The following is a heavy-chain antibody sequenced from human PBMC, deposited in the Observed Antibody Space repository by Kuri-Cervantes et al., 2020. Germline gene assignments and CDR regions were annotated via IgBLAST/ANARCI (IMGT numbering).Heavy chain of an antibody. CDR1: GYSISSGHS. V-gene: IGHV4-38-2*02. CDR2: LYHSGIP. D-gene: IGHD2-21*02. Sequence: GSLRLSCSVSGYSISSGHSWGWIRQPPGKGLEWIGNLYHSGIPYYNPSLKSRVTTSIDTSKNQFSLKLSSMTAADTAVYYCARFVTDWFDSWSQGTLVTVSS. CDR3: ARFVTDWFDS. J-gene: IGHJ5*01.